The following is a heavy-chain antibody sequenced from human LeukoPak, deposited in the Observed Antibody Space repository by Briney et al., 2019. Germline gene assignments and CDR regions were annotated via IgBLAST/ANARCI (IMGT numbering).Heavy chain of an antibody. J-gene: IGHJ4*02. CDR1: GFTFSSYA. Sequence: GRSLRLSCAASGFTFSSYAMHWVRQAPGKGLEWVAVISYDGSNKYYADSVKGRFTISRDNSKNTLYLQMNSLRAEDTAVYYCARATGYSSGSGGNYWGQGTLVTVSS. V-gene: IGHV3-30-3*01. CDR2: ISYDGSNK. CDR3: ARATGYSSGSGGNY. D-gene: IGHD6-19*01.